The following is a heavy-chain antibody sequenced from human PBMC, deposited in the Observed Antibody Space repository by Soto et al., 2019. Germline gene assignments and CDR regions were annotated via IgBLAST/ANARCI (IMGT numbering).Heavy chain of an antibody. CDR3: ARGRITYYYDSSGYYPRLYYFDY. CDR1: GGSFSGYY. Sequence: SETLSLTCAVYGGSFSGYYWSWIRQPPGKGLEWIGEINHSGSTNYNPSLKSRVTISVDTSKNQFSLKLSSVTAADTAVYYCARGRITYYYDSSGYYPRLYYFDYWGQGTLVT. CDR2: INHSGST. J-gene: IGHJ4*02. D-gene: IGHD3-22*01. V-gene: IGHV4-34*01.